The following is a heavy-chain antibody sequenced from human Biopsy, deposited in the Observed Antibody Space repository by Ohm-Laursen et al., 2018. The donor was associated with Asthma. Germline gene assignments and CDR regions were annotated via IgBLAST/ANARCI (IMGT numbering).Heavy chain of an antibody. CDR2: IDCSGTT. CDR1: GASISSGGYY. D-gene: IGHD2-15*01. CDR3: ARGRGYCRDGNCYNYYFEN. Sequence: TLSLTCTVSGASISSGGYYWSWIRHHPGSGPEWIGYIDCSGTTYYNPSLKSRVSLSPDTSKNQFSLRLSSLTAADTAVYYCARGRGYCRDGNCYNYYFENWGQGTLVTVSS. J-gene: IGHJ4*02. V-gene: IGHV4-31*03.